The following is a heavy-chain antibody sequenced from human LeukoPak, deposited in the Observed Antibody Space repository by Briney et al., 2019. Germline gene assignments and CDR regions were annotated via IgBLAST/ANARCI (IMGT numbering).Heavy chain of an antibody. Sequence: GRSLRLSCAASGFTFSSYAMHWVRQAPGKGLEWVAVISYDGSNKYYADSVKGRFTISRDNSKNTLYLQMNSLRAEDTAVYYCARTAITPFDYWGQGTLVTVSS. CDR2: ISYDGSNK. V-gene: IGHV3-30-3*01. CDR3: ARTAITPFDY. J-gene: IGHJ4*02. D-gene: IGHD5-12*01. CDR1: GFTFSSYA.